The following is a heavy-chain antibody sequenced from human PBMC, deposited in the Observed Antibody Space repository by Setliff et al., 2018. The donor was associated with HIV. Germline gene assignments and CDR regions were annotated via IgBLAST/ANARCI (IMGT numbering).Heavy chain of an antibody. CDR3: ARKLRPGHGVDV. D-gene: IGHD3-10*01. V-gene: IGHV3-7*01. CDR1: GFTFNNYW. CDR2: IDQDGSEK. Sequence: GESLRLSCAASGFTFNNYWMCWVRLAPGKGLEWVANIDQDGSEKNYVESVKGRFTISRDNAKGSASLQMNSLRAEDTAIYFCARKLRPGHGVDVWGQGTTVTVSS. J-gene: IGHJ6*02.